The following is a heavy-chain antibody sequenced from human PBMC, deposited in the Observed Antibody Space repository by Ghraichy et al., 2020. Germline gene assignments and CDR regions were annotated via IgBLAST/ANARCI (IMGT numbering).Heavy chain of an antibody. J-gene: IGHJ4*02. CDR1: GASLSSGSDY. D-gene: IGHD6-13*01. V-gene: IGHV4-61*09. CDR2: IHSGGST. Sequence: SQTLSLTCTVSGASLSSGSDYWSWVRQPAGKGLEWIAHIHSGGSTNYNPSLKSRVTISVDPSNNQFSLELTSVTAADTAVYYCAGDQSISWFYYWGQGTLVTVSS. CDR3: AGDQSISWFYY.